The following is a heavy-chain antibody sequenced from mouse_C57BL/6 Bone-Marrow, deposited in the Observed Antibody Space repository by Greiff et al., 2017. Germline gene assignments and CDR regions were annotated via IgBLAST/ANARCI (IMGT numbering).Heavy chain of an antibody. CDR3: AIVMDY. V-gene: IGHV1-26*01. CDR1: GYTFTDYY. CDR2: INPNNGGT. Sequence: VQLQQSGPELVKPGASVKISCKASGYTFTDYYMNWVKQSHGKSLEWIGDINPNNGGTSYNQKFKGKATLTVDKSSSTAYIELRSLTSEDSAVYYCAIVMDYWGQGTSVTVSS. J-gene: IGHJ4*01.